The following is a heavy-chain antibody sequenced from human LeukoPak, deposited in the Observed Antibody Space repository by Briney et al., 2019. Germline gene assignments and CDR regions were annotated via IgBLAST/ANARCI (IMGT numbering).Heavy chain of an antibody. V-gene: IGHV3-48*01. J-gene: IGHJ6*03. Sequence: GGSLRLSCAASGFTFSSYSMDWVRQAPGKGLEWVSYISSSSSTIYYADSVKGRFTISRDNAKNSLYLQMNSLRAEDTAVYYCARDPTAPGSYYYYMDVWGKGTTVTVSS. CDR2: ISSSSSTI. CDR1: GFTFSSYS. D-gene: IGHD4-11*01. CDR3: ARDPTAPGSYYYYMDV.